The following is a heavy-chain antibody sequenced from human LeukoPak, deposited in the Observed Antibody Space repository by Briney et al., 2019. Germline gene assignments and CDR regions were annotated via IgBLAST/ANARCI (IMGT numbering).Heavy chain of an antibody. CDR2: ISWDGGST. D-gene: IGHD3-3*01. V-gene: IGHV3-43D*03. J-gene: IGHJ4*02. Sequence: GGSLRLSCAASGFTFDDYAMHWVRQAPGKGLEWVSLISWDGGSTYYADSVKGRFTISRDNSKNSLYLQMNSLRAEDTALYYCAKGIERFLEWLPFDYWGQGTLVTVSS. CDR3: AKGIERFLEWLPFDY. CDR1: GFTFDDYA.